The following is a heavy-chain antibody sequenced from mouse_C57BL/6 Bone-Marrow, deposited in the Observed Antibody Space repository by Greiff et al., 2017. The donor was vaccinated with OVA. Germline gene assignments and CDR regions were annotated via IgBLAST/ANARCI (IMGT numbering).Heavy chain of an antibody. CDR1: GYSFTSYY. J-gene: IGHJ2*01. CDR3: ARYVIYYYGSSYVDY. V-gene: IGHV1-66*01. D-gene: IGHD1-1*01. CDR2: IYPGSGNT. Sequence: VQLQQSGPELVKPGASVKISCKASGYSFTSYYIHWVKQRPGQGLEWIGWIYPGSGNTKYNEKFKGKATLTADTSSSTAYMQLSSLTSEDSAVYYCARYVIYYYGSSYVDYWGQGTTLTVSS.